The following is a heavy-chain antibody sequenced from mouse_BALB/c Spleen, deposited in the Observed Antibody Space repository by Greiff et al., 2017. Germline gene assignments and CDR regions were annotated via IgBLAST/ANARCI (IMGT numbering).Heavy chain of an antibody. D-gene: IGHD2-1*01. CDR2: ISYSGST. J-gene: IGHJ3*01. Sequence: VQLKESGPGLVKPSQSLSLTRTVTGYSITSDYAWNWIRQFPGNKLEWMGYISYSGSTSYNPSLKSRISITRDTSKNQFFLQLNSVTTEDTATYYCARHGNYEGAWFAYWGQGTLVTVSA. V-gene: IGHV3-2*02. CDR1: GYSITSDYA. CDR3: ARHGNYEGAWFAY.